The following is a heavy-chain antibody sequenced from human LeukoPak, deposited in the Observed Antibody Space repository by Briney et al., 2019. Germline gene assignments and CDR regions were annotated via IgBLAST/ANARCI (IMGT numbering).Heavy chain of an antibody. V-gene: IGHV4-4*09. CDR3: ARRGSRGIAAAGLNWFDP. Sequence: SETLPLTCTVSGGSISSYYWSWIRQPPGKGLEWIGYIYTSGSTNYNPSLKSRVTISVDTSKNQFSLKLSSVTAADTAVYYCARRGSRGIAAAGLNWFDPWGQGTLVTVSS. CDR1: GGSISSYY. CDR2: IYTSGST. J-gene: IGHJ5*02. D-gene: IGHD6-13*01.